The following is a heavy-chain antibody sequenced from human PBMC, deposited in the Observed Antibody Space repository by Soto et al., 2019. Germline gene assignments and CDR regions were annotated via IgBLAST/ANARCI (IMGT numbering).Heavy chain of an antibody. CDR2: IYWIGST. CDR1: GDSVGRGGHY. CDR3: ARDAGLASAIDY. J-gene: IGHJ4*02. Sequence: QVQLQGSGPGLVKPSQTLSVTCSVSGDSVGRGGHYWTWIRQHPGKGLEWIGSIYWIGSTSYNPSLKSRVTISVDRSKNQFSLKVSSVTAADTAVYYCARDAGLASAIDYWGQGTLITVSS. V-gene: IGHV4-31*02. D-gene: IGHD1-26*01.